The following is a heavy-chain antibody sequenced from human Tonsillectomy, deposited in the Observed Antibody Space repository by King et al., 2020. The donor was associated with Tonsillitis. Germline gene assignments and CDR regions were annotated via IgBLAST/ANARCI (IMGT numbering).Heavy chain of an antibody. CDR1: GFTFSSYE. V-gene: IGHV3-48*03. Sequence: DVQLVESGGGLVQPGGSLRLSCAASGFTFSSYEMNWVRQAPGKGLEWVSYISSRGSTIYYADSVKGRFPISRENAKNSLYLQLNSLRAGDTAVYYCAREGIDYYGSSGYYRVDAFDIWGQGTMVTVSS. J-gene: IGHJ3*02. CDR2: ISSRGSTI. CDR3: AREGIDYYGSSGYYRVDAFDI. D-gene: IGHD3-22*01.